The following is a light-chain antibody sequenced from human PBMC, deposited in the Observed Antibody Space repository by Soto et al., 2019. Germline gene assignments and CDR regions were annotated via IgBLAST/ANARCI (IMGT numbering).Light chain of an antibody. J-gene: IGKJ1*01. CDR3: QQYGSSGT. Sequence: EIVMTQSPATLSVSPGEGATLSFRANQSVSSNLAWYQQKPGQAPRLLIYGASNRATGIPDRFSGSGSGTDFTLTISRLEPEDFAVYYCQQYGSSGTFGQGTKVDIK. V-gene: IGKV3-20*01. CDR1: QSVSSN. CDR2: GAS.